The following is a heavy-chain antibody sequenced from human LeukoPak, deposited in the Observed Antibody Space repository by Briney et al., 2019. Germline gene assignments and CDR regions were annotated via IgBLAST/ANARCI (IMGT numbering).Heavy chain of an antibody. CDR2: ISYDGSNK. CDR3: AKVGDSGSNDY. J-gene: IGHJ4*02. Sequence: GGSLRLSCAASGFTFSNYGMHWVRQAPGKGLEWVAVISYDGSNKYYADSVKGRFTISRDNSKNTLYLQMNSLRAEDTAVYYCAKVGDSGSNDYWGQGTLVTVSS. V-gene: IGHV3-30*18. CDR1: GFTFSNYG. D-gene: IGHD1-26*01.